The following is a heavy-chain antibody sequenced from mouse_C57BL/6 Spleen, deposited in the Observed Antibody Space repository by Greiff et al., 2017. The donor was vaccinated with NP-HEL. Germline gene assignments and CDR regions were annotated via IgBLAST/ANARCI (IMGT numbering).Heavy chain of an antibody. V-gene: IGHV1-62-2*01. CDR1: GYTFTEYT. CDR2: FYPGSGSI. J-gene: IGHJ3*01. D-gene: IGHD2-1*01. CDR3: ARKGGNYPFAY. Sequence: QVQLQQSGAELVKPGASVKLSCKASGYTFTEYTIHWVKQRSGQGLEWIGWFYPGSGSIKYNEKFKDKATLTVDQSSSTAYMQLNSLTSEDSAVYYCARKGGNYPFAYWGQGTLVTVSA.